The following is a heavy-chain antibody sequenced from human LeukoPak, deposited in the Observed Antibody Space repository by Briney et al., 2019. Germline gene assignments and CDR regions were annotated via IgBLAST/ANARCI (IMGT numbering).Heavy chain of an antibody. CDR1: GGSIRNYY. Sequence: PSETLSLTCTVSGGSIRNYYWSWIRQPPGKGLECIGYIHSSRSTNYNPSLKSRVTMSVDTSKRQFSLKLSSVTAADTAVYYCARHDNWNHKTDWFDPWGQGTLVTVPS. D-gene: IGHD1-14*01. J-gene: IGHJ5*02. CDR2: IHSSRST. V-gene: IGHV4-59*08. CDR3: ARHDNWNHKTDWFDP.